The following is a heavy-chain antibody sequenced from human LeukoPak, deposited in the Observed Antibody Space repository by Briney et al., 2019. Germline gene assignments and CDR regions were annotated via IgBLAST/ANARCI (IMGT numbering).Heavy chain of an antibody. J-gene: IGHJ3*02. CDR3: AKVGAYQLLLYAFDM. V-gene: IGHV3-30*02. CDR1: GFTFSSYC. CDR2: IRYDGSNT. Sequence: GGSLRLSCAASGFTFSSYCMHWVRQAPGKGLEWVAFIRYDGSNTYYADSVKSRFTISRDNSKNTLYLQMNSLRAEDTAVYYCAKVGAYQLLLYAFDMWGQGTMVTVSS. D-gene: IGHD2-2*01.